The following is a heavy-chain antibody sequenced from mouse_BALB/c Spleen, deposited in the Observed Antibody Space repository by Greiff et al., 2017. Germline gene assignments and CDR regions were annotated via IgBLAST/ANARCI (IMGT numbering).Heavy chain of an antibody. V-gene: IGHV10-1*02. CDR2: IRSKSNNYAT. Sequence: EVQVVESGGGLVQPKGSLKLSCAASGFTFNTYAMNWVRQAPGKGLEWVARIRSKSNNYATYYADSVKDRFTISRDDSQSMLYLQMNNLKTEDTAMYYCGRHDYDYEGDAMDYWGQGTSVTVSS. D-gene: IGHD2-4*01. CDR1: GFTFNTYA. CDR3: GRHDYDYEGDAMDY. J-gene: IGHJ4*01.